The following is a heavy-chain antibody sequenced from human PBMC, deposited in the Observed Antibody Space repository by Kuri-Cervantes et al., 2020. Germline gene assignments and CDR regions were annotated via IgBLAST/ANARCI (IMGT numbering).Heavy chain of an antibody. CDR2: ISAYNGNT. Sequence: ASVKVSCKASGYTFTIYGVSWVRQAPGQGLEWMGWISAYNGNTNYAQKLQGRVTMTTDTSTSTAYMELRSLRSDDTAVYYCARGWHPHDGYSSAGFNYWGQGTLVTVSS. CDR1: GYTFTIYG. J-gene: IGHJ4*02. D-gene: IGHD6-19*01. CDR3: ARGWHPHDGYSSAGFNY. V-gene: IGHV1-18*01.